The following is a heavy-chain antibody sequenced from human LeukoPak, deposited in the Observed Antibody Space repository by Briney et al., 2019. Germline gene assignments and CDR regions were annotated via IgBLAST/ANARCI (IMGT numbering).Heavy chain of an antibody. D-gene: IGHD3-16*01. CDR2: ISGSGAST. J-gene: IGHJ3*02. Sequence: GSLRLSCAASGFTFSNYWMHWVRQAPGKGLEWVSAISGSGASTYYADSVKGRFTISRDNSKNTLYVQMNSLRAEDTAVYYCAKSQFGGVFDGFDIWGQGTMVTVSS. CDR3: AKSQFGGVFDGFDI. V-gene: IGHV3-23*01. CDR1: GFTFSNYW.